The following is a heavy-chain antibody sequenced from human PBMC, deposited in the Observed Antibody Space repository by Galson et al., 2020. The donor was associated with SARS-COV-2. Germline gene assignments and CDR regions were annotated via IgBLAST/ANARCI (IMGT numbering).Heavy chain of an antibody. CDR2: LGWNGGYR. J-gene: IGHJ5*02. CDR3: VKDIGDIVVIPDALDH. CDR1: GFTFDNFA. V-gene: IGHV3-9*01. Sequence: GGSLRLSCAAAGFTFDNFAMHWVRQAPGKGLEWVAGLGWNGGYRGYADSVKGRFTISRDNARNSVYLQMDSLRSEDSALYYCVKDIGDIVVIPDALDHWGQGTLVSVSS. D-gene: IGHD2-21*01.